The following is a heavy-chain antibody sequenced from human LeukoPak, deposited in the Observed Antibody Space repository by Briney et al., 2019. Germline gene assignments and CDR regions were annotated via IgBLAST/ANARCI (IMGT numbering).Heavy chain of an antibody. CDR1: GGSISSGGYY. V-gene: IGHV4-30-2*01. Sequence: PSQTLSLTCTVSGGSISSGGYYWSWIRQPPGKGLEWIGYIYHSGSTYYNPSLKSRVTIPVDRSKNQFSLKLSSVTAADTAVYYCARVGVPAARDPEIDYWGQGTLVTVSS. CDR2: IYHSGST. CDR3: ARVGVPAARDPEIDY. D-gene: IGHD2-2*01. J-gene: IGHJ4*02.